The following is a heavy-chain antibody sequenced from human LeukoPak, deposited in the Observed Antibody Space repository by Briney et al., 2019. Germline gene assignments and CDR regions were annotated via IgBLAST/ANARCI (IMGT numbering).Heavy chain of an antibody. D-gene: IGHD3-3*01. CDR3: ARVLRYDFWSAYYFDY. V-gene: IGHV1-18*01. CDR2: ISTYNGNT. Sequence: ASVKDSCLASGYTFNSYDISWVRQAPGQGLEWMAWISTYNGNTNYALKVQGRATMTTDTSASTAYMELRSLRSDDTAVYYCARVLRYDFWSAYYFDYWGQGTLVTVSS. J-gene: IGHJ4*02. CDR1: GYTFNSYD.